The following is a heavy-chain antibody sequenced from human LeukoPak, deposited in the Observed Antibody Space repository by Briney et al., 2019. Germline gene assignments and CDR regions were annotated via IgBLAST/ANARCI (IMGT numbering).Heavy chain of an antibody. CDR3: ARLRSGGRFLEWFQYYYYMDV. D-gene: IGHD3-3*01. V-gene: IGHV4-4*09. Sequence: SETLSLTCTVSGGSISSYYWSWIRQPPGKGLEWIGYIYTSGSTNYNPSLKSRVTISVDTSKNQFSLKLSSVTAVDTAVYYCARLRSGGRFLEWFQYYYYMDVWGKGTTVTVSS. CDR2: IYTSGST. J-gene: IGHJ6*03. CDR1: GGSISSYY.